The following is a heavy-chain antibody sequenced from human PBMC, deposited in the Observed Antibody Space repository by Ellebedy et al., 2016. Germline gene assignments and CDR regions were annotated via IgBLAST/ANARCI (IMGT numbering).Heavy chain of an antibody. CDR3: TRGLPGVAVWWYAFDV. CDR2: VSYDGSKE. V-gene: IGHV3-33*05. J-gene: IGHJ3*01. Sequence: GESLKISXKTSGFTFSTHGMHWVRQAPGKGLEWVALVSYDGSKEYYADSVMGRFNISRDNSMDTVYLQMNSLRIDDTIVYYCTRGLPGVAVWWYAFDVWGSGTVVTVSS. CDR1: GFTFSTHG. D-gene: IGHD2-21*01.